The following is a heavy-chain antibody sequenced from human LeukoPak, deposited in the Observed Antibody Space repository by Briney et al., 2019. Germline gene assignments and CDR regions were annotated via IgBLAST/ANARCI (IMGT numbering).Heavy chain of an antibody. CDR3: ARDPRTGSPDYFDY. V-gene: IGHV3-30*04. CDR1: GFTFNNYP. J-gene: IGHJ4*02. CDR2: IGYDGRFK. Sequence: GGSLRLSCATSGFTFNNYPMHWVRQAPGKGLEWVAVIGYDGRFKFHSDSVKGRFTISRDDSKNALYLQMNSLRPEDTAVYYCARDPRTGSPDYFDYWGQGTLVTVST. D-gene: IGHD3-10*01.